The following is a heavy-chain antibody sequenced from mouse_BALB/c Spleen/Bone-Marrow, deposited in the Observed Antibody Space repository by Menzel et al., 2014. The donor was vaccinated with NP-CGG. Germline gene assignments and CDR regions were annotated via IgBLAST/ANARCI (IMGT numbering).Heavy chain of an antibody. D-gene: IGHD1-1*01. CDR2: IDPANGNT. Sequence: EVQLQESGAELVKPGASVKLSCTASGFNIKDTYMHWVKQRPEQGLEWIGRIDPANGNTKYDPKFQGKATITADTSSNTADLQLSSLTSEDTAVYYCASYYYGSSTFAYWGQGTLFTVSA. CDR1: GFNIKDTY. CDR3: ASYYYGSSTFAY. V-gene: IGHV14-3*02. J-gene: IGHJ3*01.